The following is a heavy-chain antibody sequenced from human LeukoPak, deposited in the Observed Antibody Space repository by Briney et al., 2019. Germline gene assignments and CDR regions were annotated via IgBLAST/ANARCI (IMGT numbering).Heavy chain of an antibody. V-gene: IGHV4-59*01. CDR3: ARGNYYDSSGPDAFDI. CDR1: GGSISSYY. D-gene: IGHD3-22*01. CDR2: IYYSGST. J-gene: IGHJ3*02. Sequence: SETLSLTCTVSGGSISSYYWSWIRQPPGKGLEWVGYIYYSGSTNYNPSLKSRVTISVDTSKNQFSLKLSSVTAADTAVYYCARGNYYDSSGPDAFDIWGQGTMVTVSS.